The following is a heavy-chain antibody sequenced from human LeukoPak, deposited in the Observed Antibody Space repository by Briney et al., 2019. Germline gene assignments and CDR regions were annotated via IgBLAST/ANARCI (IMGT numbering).Heavy chain of an antibody. CDR1: DVSFSGYY. Sequence: ASETLSLTCAVYDVSFSGYYWSWIRQPPGKGLEWIGEINHSGSTNYNPSLKSRVTISVDTSKNQFSLKLSSVTAADTAVYHCARAEYYGSGLDYWGQGTLVTVSS. J-gene: IGHJ4*02. D-gene: IGHD3-10*01. CDR3: ARAEYYGSGLDY. V-gene: IGHV4-34*01. CDR2: INHSGST.